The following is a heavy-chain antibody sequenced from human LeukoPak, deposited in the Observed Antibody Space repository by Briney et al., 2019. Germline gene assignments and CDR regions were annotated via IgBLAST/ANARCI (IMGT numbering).Heavy chain of an antibody. J-gene: IGHJ6*04. D-gene: IGHD6-13*01. Sequence: KPGGSLRLSCAASGFTFSTYSMNWVRQAPGKGLEWVSSISSSSSYIYYADSVKGRFTISRDNAKNSLYLQMNSLRAEDTAVYYCARGTVLTGVMQQLAPLTVWGKGTTVTVSS. V-gene: IGHV3-21*01. CDR3: ARGTVLTGVMQQLAPLTV. CDR2: ISSSSSYI. CDR1: GFTFSTYS.